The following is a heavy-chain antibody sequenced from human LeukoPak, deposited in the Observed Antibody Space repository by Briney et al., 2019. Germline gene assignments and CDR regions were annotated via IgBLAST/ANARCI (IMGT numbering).Heavy chain of an antibody. CDR3: ARDLEYYDILTGYPAGTHIDY. Sequence: GGSLRLSCAASGFTFSSYSMNRVRQAPGKGLEWVSYISSSSTIYYADSVKGRFTISRDNAKNSLYLQMNSLRAEDTAVYYCARDLEYYDILTGYPAGTHIDYWGQGTLVTVSS. J-gene: IGHJ4*02. D-gene: IGHD3-9*01. CDR1: GFTFSSYS. CDR2: ISSSSTI. V-gene: IGHV3-48*01.